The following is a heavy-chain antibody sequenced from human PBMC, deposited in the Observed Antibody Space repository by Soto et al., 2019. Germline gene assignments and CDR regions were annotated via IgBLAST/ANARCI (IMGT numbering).Heavy chain of an antibody. Sequence: ASVKVSCKASGGTFSSYAISWVRQAPGQGLEWMGGIIPIFGTANYAQKFQGRVTITADESTSTAYMELSSLRSEDTAGYYCARTEVAVTTHYYYGMDVWGQGTMVTVSS. CDR2: IIPIFGTA. CDR3: ARTEVAVTTHYYYGMDV. CDR1: GGTFSSYA. D-gene: IGHD4-4*01. V-gene: IGHV1-69*13. J-gene: IGHJ6*02.